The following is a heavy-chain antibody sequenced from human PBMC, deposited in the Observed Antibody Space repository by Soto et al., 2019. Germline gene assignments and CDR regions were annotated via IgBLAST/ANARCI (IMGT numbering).Heavy chain of an antibody. D-gene: IGHD2-15*01. CDR3: AKSPLGYCTGGSCYTPHYFES. V-gene: IGHV3-23*01. Sequence: EVQLWDSGGGLVQPGGSLRLSCAASGFTFSNYAMSWVRQAPGKGLEWVSGVGGSGDSTYYADSVKGRFTISRDNSKYRLYLQMNSLRGEDTAVYYCAKSPLGYCTGGSCYTPHYFESWGQGSLVTVSS. CDR1: GFTFSNYA. CDR2: VGGSGDST. J-gene: IGHJ4*02.